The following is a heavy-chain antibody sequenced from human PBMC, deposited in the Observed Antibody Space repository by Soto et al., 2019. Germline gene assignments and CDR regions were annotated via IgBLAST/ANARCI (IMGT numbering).Heavy chain of an antibody. J-gene: IGHJ5*02. V-gene: IGHV4-34*01. Sequence: QVQLQQWGAGLLKPSETLSLTCAVYGGSFSGYYCSWIRQPPGKGLEWIGEINHSGSTNYNPSLKSRVNISVDTSKNQFSLKLSSVTAADTAVYYCARGNWFDPWCQGTLVTVSS. CDR2: INHSGST. CDR1: GGSFSGYY. CDR3: ARGNWFDP.